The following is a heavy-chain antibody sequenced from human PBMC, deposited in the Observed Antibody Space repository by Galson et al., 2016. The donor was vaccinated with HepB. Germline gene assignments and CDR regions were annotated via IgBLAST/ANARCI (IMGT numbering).Heavy chain of an antibody. CDR3: AREVVVAAIPGGMDV. CDR2: IDYSGIT. CDR1: GGSISSGYNY. D-gene: IGHD2-15*01. Sequence: TLSLTCTVSGGSISSGYNYWSWIRQHPGKGLEWIGYIDYSGITYYNPSLKSRVVISVDTSKNQFFLKVTSVTAADTAGYYCAREVVVAAIPGGMDVWGEGTTVSVSS. J-gene: IGHJ6*04. V-gene: IGHV4-31*03.